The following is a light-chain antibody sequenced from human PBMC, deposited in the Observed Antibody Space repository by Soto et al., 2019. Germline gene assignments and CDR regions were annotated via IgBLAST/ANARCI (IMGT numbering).Light chain of an antibody. CDR3: SSYTTSSTRV. CDR1: MRDVGAYNL. Sequence: QSALTQPASVSGSAGQSITISCSGTMRDVGAYNLVSWYQRHPGTAPKLIIYEVRNRPSGISSRFSGSRSGNTASLTISGLQPEDEGDYYCSSYTTSSTRVFGTGTKVTVL. J-gene: IGLJ1*01. CDR2: EVR. V-gene: IGLV2-14*01.